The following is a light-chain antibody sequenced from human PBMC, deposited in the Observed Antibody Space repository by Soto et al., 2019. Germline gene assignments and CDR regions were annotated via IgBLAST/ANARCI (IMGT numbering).Light chain of an antibody. V-gene: IGKV3-11*01. Sequence: EIVLTQSPATLSFSPGERATLSCRATQSVSDYLAWYQQKPGQPPRLLIYDASKRDTGIPPSFSGSGSTTDFTLTISSREPEDFVVYYCNRRGNRPPWPFGQGTKVEI. CDR1: QSVSDY. J-gene: IGKJ1*01. CDR3: NRRGNRPPWP. CDR2: DAS.